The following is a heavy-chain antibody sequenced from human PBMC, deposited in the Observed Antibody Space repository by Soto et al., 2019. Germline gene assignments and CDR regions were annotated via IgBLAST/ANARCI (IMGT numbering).Heavy chain of an antibody. CDR1: GFTFSSYG. CDR3: ATGYEKGSGAFDI. V-gene: IGHV3-30*03. CDR2: ISYDGSNK. J-gene: IGHJ3*02. Sequence: GGSLRLSCAASGFTFSSYGMHWVRQAPGKGLEWVAVISYDGSNKYYADSVKGRFTISRDNPKNTLYLQMNSLRAEDTAVYYCATGYEKGSGAFDIWGQGTMVT. D-gene: IGHD2-2*01.